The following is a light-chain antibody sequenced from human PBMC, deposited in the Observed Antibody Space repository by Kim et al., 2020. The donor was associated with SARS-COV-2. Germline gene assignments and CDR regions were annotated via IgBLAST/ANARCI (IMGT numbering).Light chain of an antibody. CDR1: SSNIGSNV. CDR3: VAWDDSLNGSV. J-gene: IGLJ3*02. CDR2: SND. V-gene: IGLV1-44*01. Sequence: GKRVTISGSGSSSNIGSNVVNWYQQLPGTAPKLLIYSNDYRPSGVPDRFSGSKSGTSASLAISGLQSEDEADYYCVAWDDSLNGSVFGGGTQLTVL.